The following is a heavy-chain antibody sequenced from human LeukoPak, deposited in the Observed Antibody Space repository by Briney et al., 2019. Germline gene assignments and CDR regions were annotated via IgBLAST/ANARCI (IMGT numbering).Heavy chain of an antibody. Sequence: GGSLRLSCAASGFIVSSNYMSWVRQAPGKGLEWVSVIYSGGSSYHADSVKGRFTISRDNSKSTLYLHMNSLRAEDTAVYYCARENAQRYFDYWGQGTLVTVSS. CDR3: ARENAQRYFDY. CDR1: GFIVSSNY. V-gene: IGHV3-53*01. J-gene: IGHJ4*02. CDR2: IYSGGSS. D-gene: IGHD1-1*01.